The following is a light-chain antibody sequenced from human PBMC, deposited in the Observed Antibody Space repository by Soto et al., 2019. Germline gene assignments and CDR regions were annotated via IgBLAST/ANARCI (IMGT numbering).Light chain of an antibody. CDR2: EVT. CDR3: RSYTSSNTLYV. J-gene: IGLJ1*01. Sequence: QSVLTQPASVSGSPGQSITISCTGTSSDIGDYNYVSWYQQHPGKAPKLMIYEVTDRPSGVSNRFSGSKSGNTASLTISGLQAEDEADYYCRSYTSSNTLYVFGSGTKLTVL. V-gene: IGLV2-14*01. CDR1: SSDIGDYNY.